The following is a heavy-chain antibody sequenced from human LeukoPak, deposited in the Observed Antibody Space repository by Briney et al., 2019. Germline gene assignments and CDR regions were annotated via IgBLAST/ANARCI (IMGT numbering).Heavy chain of an antibody. J-gene: IGHJ4*02. V-gene: IGHV3-9*01. Sequence: GGSLRLSCVASGFTFDDYAMHWVRQAPEKGLEWVSGISWNSGSIDYADSVKGRFTVSRDNAKNSLYLQMNSLRAEDTALYYCAKVRGYSYGPFDYWGQGTLVTVSS. CDR3: AKVRGYSYGPFDY. CDR2: ISWNSGSI. CDR1: GFTFDDYA. D-gene: IGHD5-18*01.